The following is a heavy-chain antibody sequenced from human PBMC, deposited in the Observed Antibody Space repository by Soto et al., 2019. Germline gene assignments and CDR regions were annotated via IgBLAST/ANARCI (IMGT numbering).Heavy chain of an antibody. V-gene: IGHV4-39*02. J-gene: IGHJ5*02. D-gene: IGHD2-2*01. Sequence: SETLSLTCSFSVGSISYNIYDWGWIRQPPGKGLEWVGGIFYTGTTYYSPSLKDRVTISVDTSKNSLSLNLTSVTAADTGVYFCARLVVVAPVANAWGQGTLVTVSS. CDR3: ARLVVVAPVANA. CDR2: IFYTGTT. CDR1: VGSISYNIYD.